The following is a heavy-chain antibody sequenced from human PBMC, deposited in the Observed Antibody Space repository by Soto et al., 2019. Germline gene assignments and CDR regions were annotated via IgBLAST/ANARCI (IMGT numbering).Heavy chain of an antibody. V-gene: IGHV3-23*01. Sequence: EVQLLESGGGLVQPGGSLRLSCAASGFTFSSYAMSWVRQAPGKGLEWVSGISSSGGTTYDADSVKGRFTISRDNSKNTLYMQMNSRRGEDTAVYYCAQAKSTPPYYFDHWGQGTLVTVSS. CDR3: AQAKSTPPYYFDH. J-gene: IGHJ4*02. CDR1: GFTFSSYA. CDR2: ISSSGGTT.